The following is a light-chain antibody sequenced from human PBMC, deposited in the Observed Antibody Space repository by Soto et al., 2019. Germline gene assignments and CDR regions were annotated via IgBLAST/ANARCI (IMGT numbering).Light chain of an antibody. Sequence: IVMTQSPATLSVSPGERATLSCRASQSVGSDLAWYQHKPGQAPRLLIYGASTRATGIPARFSGSGSGTDLTLTISSLQSEDFAVYYCQQYNNWPRTFGQGTKLEIK. CDR2: GAS. CDR1: QSVGSD. CDR3: QQYNNWPRT. V-gene: IGKV3-15*01. J-gene: IGKJ2*01.